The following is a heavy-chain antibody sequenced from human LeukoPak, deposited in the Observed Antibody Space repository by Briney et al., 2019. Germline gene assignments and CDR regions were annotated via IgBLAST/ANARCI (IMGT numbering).Heavy chain of an antibody. V-gene: IGHV4-39*01. CDR2: IFYSGST. J-gene: IGHJ3*01. CDR1: GDSISSSSYY. CDR3: VWCRNPDAFDV. D-gene: IGHD2-21*01. Sequence: SETLSLTCTVSGDSISSSSYYRGWVRQPPGKGLEWIGSIFYSGSTYYNPSLKSRVTISVDTSKNQFSLQLRSVTAADTALYYCVWCRNPDAFDVWGQGTMVTVSS.